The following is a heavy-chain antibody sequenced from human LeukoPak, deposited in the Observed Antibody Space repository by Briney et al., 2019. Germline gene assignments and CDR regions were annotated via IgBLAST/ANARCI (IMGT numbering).Heavy chain of an antibody. V-gene: IGHV3-7*01. CDR1: GFTFSDLW. Sequence: GGSLRLSCAASGFTFSDLWMTWVRQAPGKGLESVAYIKEDGSDKYYEDSVRGRFTISRDNAKSSLDLQMRSLRVEDTAVYYCARPRRGNSGDFFDLWGPGNLVTVSS. D-gene: IGHD4-23*01. CDR3: ARPRRGNSGDFFDL. CDR2: IKEDGSDK. J-gene: IGHJ4*02.